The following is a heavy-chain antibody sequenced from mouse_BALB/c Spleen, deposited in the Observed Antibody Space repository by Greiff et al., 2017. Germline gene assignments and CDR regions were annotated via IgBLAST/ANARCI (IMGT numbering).Heavy chain of an antibody. CDR2: IDPANGNT. V-gene: IGHV14-3*02. D-gene: IGHD2-3*01. CDR3: AGLLQVAY. J-gene: IGHJ3*01. CDR1: GFNIKDTY. Sequence: VQLQQSGAELVKPGASVKLSCTASGFNIKDTYMHWVKQRPEQGLEWIGRIDPANGNTKYDPKFQGKATITADTSSNTAYLQLSSLTSEDTAVYYCAGLLQVAYWGQGTLVTVSA.